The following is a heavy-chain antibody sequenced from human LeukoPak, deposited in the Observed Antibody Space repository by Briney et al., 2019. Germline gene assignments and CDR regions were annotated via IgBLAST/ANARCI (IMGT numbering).Heavy chain of an antibody. D-gene: IGHD3-9*01. Sequence: PSGTLSLTCAVSGGSISSSNWWSWVRQPPGKGLEWIGEIYHSGSTNYNPSLKSRVTISVDTSKNQFSLKLSSVTAADTAVYYCARDYDILTGYYPLDYWGQGTLVTVSS. CDR2: IYHSGST. CDR3: ARDYDILTGYYPLDY. CDR1: GGSISSSNW. J-gene: IGHJ4*02. V-gene: IGHV4-4*02.